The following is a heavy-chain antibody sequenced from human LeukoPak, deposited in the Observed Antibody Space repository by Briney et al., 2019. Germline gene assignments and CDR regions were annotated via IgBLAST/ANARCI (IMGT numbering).Heavy chain of an antibody. D-gene: IGHD5-12*01. V-gene: IGHV3-30*03. CDR3: AAQGASGYSGCEFDY. CDR1: GFTFSSYG. Sequence: QPGRSLRLSCAASGFTFSSYGMHWVRPAPGKGLEWVAVISYDGSNEYSADSVKGQFTIYRDNSKNTLYLQMNSLRAEDTAVYYCAAQGASGYSGCEFDYWGQGTLVTVSS. CDR2: ISYDGSNE. J-gene: IGHJ4*02.